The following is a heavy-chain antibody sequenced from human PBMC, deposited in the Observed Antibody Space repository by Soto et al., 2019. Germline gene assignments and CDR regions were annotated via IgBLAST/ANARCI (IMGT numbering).Heavy chain of an antibody. J-gene: IGHJ4*02. CDR2: INHSGYT. CDR1: GGSFSAYS. Sequence: QVQLHQWGAGLLKPSETLSLTCDVYGGSFSAYSWTWIRQPPGKGLEWIGEINHSGYTNFNPSLKSRVPISLDTSKKRFSLRLTSVTAADTALYYCSQGAYLAYWGQGTLVTVSS. V-gene: IGHV4-34*01. D-gene: IGHD3-16*01. CDR3: SQGAYLAY.